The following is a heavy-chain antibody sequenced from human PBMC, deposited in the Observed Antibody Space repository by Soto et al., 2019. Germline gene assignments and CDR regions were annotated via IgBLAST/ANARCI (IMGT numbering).Heavy chain of an antibody. D-gene: IGHD6-13*01. J-gene: IGHJ6*02. CDR2: ISANNGNT. Sequence: QVQLVQSGAEVKKPGASVKVSCKASGYTFMTYGISWVRQAPGQGLEWMGWISANNGNTNYAQKLQGRATMTTDTSTSTAYMDLRSLRSDDTAVYYCATIIGAAGSYYYYGMDVWGQGTTVTVSS. CDR1: GYTFMTYG. V-gene: IGHV1-18*04. CDR3: ATIIGAAGSYYYYGMDV.